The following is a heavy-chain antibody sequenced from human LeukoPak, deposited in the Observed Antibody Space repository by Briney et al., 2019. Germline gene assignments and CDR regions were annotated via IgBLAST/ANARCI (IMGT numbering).Heavy chain of an antibody. J-gene: IGHJ4*02. CDR3: ARVSGSWYDILTQYYFDY. V-gene: IGHV4-61*02. Sequence: PSETLSLTCTVSGGSISSGSYYWSWIRQPAGKGLEWIGRIYTSGSTNYNPSLKSRVTISVDTSKNQFSLKLSSVTAADTAVYYCARVSGSWYDILTQYYFDYWGQGTLVTVSS. D-gene: IGHD3-9*01. CDR1: GGSISSGSYY. CDR2: IYTSGST.